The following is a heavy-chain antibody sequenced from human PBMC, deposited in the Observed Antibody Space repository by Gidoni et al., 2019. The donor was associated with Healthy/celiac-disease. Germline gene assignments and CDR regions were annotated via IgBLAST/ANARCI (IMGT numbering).Heavy chain of an antibody. Sequence: EVQLLESGGGLVQPGGSMRLSCAASGFHFSSYAMSWFRQATGKGLEWVSSISGSGGSKYYADSVKGLFTISRDNSKNTLYLQMNSLRAEDTAVYYCANTLRGFGVALTEYYYGMDVWGQGTTVTVSS. V-gene: IGHV3-23*01. D-gene: IGHD3-3*01. CDR2: ISGSGGSK. CDR3: ANTLRGFGVALTEYYYGMDV. CDR1: GFHFSSYA. J-gene: IGHJ6*02.